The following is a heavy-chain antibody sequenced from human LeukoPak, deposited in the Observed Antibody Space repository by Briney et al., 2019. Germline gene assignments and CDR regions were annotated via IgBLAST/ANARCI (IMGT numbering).Heavy chain of an antibody. CDR1: GFSISNDW. CDR3: TLIQGWGSGSYYRDF. J-gene: IGHJ4*02. CDR2: VKSRSAGETT. V-gene: IGHV3-15*01. D-gene: IGHD3-10*01. Sequence: SGGSLRLSCAASGFSISNDWMSWVRQAPGKGLEWVARVKSRSAGETTDYAAPVKGRFTISRDDSKNTLYLQMNSLKTEDTAVYYCTLIQGWGSGSYYRDFWGQGTLVTVSS.